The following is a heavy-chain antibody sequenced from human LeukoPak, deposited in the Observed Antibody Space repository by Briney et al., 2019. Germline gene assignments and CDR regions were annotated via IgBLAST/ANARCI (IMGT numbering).Heavy chain of an antibody. CDR1: GFTFNSYA. CDR2: ISGSGGST. D-gene: IGHD6-19*01. Sequence: GGSLRLSCAASGFTFNSYAMSWVRQARREGLEGVSAISGSGGSTYYADSVKGRFTISRDNSKNTLYLQMNSLRAEDTAVYYCAKDRMRIAVAGTDYWGQGTLVTVSS. CDR3: AKDRMRIAVAGTDY. J-gene: IGHJ4*02. V-gene: IGHV3-23*01.